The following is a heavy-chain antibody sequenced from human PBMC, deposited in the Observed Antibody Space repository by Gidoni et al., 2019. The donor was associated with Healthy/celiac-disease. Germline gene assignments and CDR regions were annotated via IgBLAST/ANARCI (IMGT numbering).Heavy chain of an antibody. CDR1: GFIFSNAW. Sequence: EVQLVESGGGLVKPGGSLSLSCAPSGFIFSNAWMSWVGQAPGKGLEWVGRIKSKTDGGTTDYASPVKGRFTISRDDSKNTLYLQMNSLKTEDTAVYYCTTECDSSGYYCWGCYWGQGTLVTVSS. CDR2: IKSKTDGGTT. V-gene: IGHV3-15*01. CDR3: TTECDSSGYYCWGCY. J-gene: IGHJ4*02. D-gene: IGHD3-22*01.